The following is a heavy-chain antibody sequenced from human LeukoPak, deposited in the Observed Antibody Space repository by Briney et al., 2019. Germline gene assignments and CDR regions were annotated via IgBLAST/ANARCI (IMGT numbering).Heavy chain of an antibody. V-gene: IGHV1-18*01. CDR1: GYTFTSYG. D-gene: IGHD3-3*01. Sequence: ASVKVSCKASGYTFTSYGISWVRQAPGQGLEWMGWISAYNGNTNYVQKLQGRVTMTTDTSTSTAYMELRSLRSDDRAVYYCAAARLEWLPPDYWGQGTLVTVSS. CDR3: AAARLEWLPPDY. J-gene: IGHJ4*02. CDR2: ISAYNGNT.